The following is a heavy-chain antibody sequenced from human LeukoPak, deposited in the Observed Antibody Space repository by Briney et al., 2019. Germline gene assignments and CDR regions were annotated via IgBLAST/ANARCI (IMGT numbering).Heavy chain of an antibody. CDR1: GFTFSSYS. CDR2: ISGSGGST. D-gene: IGHD5-18*01. J-gene: IGHJ4*02. Sequence: GGSLRLSCAASGFTFSSYSMNWVRQAPGKGLEWVSAISGSGGSTYYADSVKGRFTISRDNSKNTLYLQMNSLRAEDTAVYYCAKIWVSYGYGRYFDYWGQGTLVTVSS. V-gene: IGHV3-23*01. CDR3: AKIWVSYGYGRYFDY.